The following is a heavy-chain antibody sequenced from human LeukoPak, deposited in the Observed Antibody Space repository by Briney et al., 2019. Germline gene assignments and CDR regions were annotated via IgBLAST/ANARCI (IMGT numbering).Heavy chain of an antibody. V-gene: IGHV3-49*04. D-gene: IGHD3-16*01. CDR2: IRSKAYGGTT. CDR3: TTGDEPLGGDY. Sequence: GGSLRLSCTASGFTFGDYAMSWVRQAPGKGLEWVGFIRSKAYGGTTEYAASVKGRFTISRDDSKSIAYLQMNSLKTEDTAVYYCTTGDEPLGGDYWGQGTLVTVSS. CDR1: GFTFGDYA. J-gene: IGHJ4*02.